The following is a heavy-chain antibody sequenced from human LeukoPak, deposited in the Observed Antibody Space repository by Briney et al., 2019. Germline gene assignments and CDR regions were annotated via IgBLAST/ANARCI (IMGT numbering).Heavy chain of an antibody. D-gene: IGHD5-12*01. CDR2: IKKDGSET. J-gene: IGHJ4*02. CDR3: ARGRYSGTTYYFDY. Sequence: GGSLRLSCVVSGFTLSNSWMSWVRQVPGKGLEWVANIKKDGSETYYVDSVKGRFTISRDNAKNSLYLQMNSLRAEDTAMYYCARGRYSGTTYYFDYWGQGTLVTVSS. V-gene: IGHV3-7*03. CDR1: GFTLSNSW.